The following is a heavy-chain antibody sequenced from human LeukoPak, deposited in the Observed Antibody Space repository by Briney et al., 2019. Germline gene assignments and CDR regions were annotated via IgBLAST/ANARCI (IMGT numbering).Heavy chain of an antibody. CDR2: ISGSGGST. CDR1: GFTFSSYA. V-gene: IGHV3-23*01. Sequence: GGSLRLSCAASGFTFSSYAVSWVRQAPGKGLEWVSSISGSGGSTYSADSVKGRFTISRDNSKNTLYLQMNSLRAEDTALYYCAKDRSCTNDICHGDSDYWGQGTLVTVSS. D-gene: IGHD2-8*01. CDR3: AKDRSCTNDICHGDSDY. J-gene: IGHJ4*02.